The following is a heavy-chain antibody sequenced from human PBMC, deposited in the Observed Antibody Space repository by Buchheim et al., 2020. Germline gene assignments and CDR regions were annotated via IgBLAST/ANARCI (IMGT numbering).Heavy chain of an antibody. CDR1: GGTFSSYT. V-gene: IGHV1-69*02. Sequence: QVQLVQSGAEVKKPGSSVKVSCKAPGGTFSSYTISWVRQAPGQGLEWMGRIIPILGIANYAQKFQGRVTITADKSTSTAYMELSSLRSEDTAVYYCARGGRQWLAPPRYYFDYWGQGTL. D-gene: IGHD6-19*01. CDR2: IIPILGIA. CDR3: ARGGRQWLAPPRYYFDY. J-gene: IGHJ4*02.